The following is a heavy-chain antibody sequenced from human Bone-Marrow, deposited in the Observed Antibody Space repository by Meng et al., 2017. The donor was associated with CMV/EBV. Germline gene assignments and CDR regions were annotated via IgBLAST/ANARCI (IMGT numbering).Heavy chain of an antibody. CDR3: ARVTLIDYDGGQFDY. Sequence: ASVKVSCKASGYTFTSYDINWVRQAPGQGLEWMGRISAYNGNTNYAQKLQGRVTMTTDTSTSTAYMELRSLRSDDTAVYYCARVTLIDYDGGQFDYWGQGTLVTVSS. CDR1: GYTFTSYD. J-gene: IGHJ4*02. CDR2: ISAYNGNT. V-gene: IGHV1-18*01. D-gene: IGHD3-3*01.